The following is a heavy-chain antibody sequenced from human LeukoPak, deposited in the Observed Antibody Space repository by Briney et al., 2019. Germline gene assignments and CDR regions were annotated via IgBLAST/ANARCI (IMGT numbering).Heavy chain of an antibody. V-gene: IGHV1-46*01. D-gene: IGHD6-13*01. J-gene: IGHJ4*02. CDR1: GYTFTSYY. CDR2: INPSGGST. CDR3: ARDSWAAAGPDY. Sequence: ASVKVSCKASGYTFTSYYMHWVRQAPEQGLEWMGIINPSGGSTSYAQTFQGRVTMTRDTSTSTVYMELSSLRSEDTAVYYCARDSWAAAGPDYWGQGTLVTVSS.